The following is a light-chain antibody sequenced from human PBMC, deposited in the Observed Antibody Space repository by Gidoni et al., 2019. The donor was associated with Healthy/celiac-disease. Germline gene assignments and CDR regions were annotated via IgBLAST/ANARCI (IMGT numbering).Light chain of an antibody. CDR1: QSVSSY. CDR2: DAS. Sequence: ESVLTQSPATLSLSPGERATLSCRASQSVSSYLAWYQQKPGQAPRLLIYDASNRATGIPARFSGSGSGTDFTLTISSLEPADFSVYYCQQRSNWPPATFGQGTKVEIK. CDR3: QQRSNWPPAT. J-gene: IGKJ1*01. V-gene: IGKV3-11*01.